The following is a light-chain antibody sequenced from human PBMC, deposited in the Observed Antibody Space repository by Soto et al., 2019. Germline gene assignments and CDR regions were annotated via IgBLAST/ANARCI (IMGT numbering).Light chain of an antibody. CDR1: QDISSW. J-gene: IGKJ4*02. CDR3: QQANSLNLK. Sequence: DIPMTQSPSSVAASVGDRVTITCRASQDISSWLAWFQQKPGKAPKLLIYGASTLPSGVPSRFSGSGSGTDFTLTISSMQPEDFATSYCQQANSLNLKCRRGPKVDIK. CDR2: GAS. V-gene: IGKV1-12*01.